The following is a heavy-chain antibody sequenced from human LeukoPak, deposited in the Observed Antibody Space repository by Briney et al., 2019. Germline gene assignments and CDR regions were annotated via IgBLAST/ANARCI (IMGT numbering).Heavy chain of an antibody. CDR2: ISSSSSYI. CDR1: GFTFSSYS. V-gene: IGHV3-21*01. CDR3: ARGRYCSSTSCRSFDY. D-gene: IGHD2-2*01. J-gene: IGHJ4*02. Sequence: PGGSLTLSCAASGFTFSSYSMNWVRQAPGKGLEWVSSISSSSSYIYYADSVKGRFTNSRDNAKNSLYLQMNSLRAEDTAVYYCARGRYCSSTSCRSFDYWGQGTLVTVSS.